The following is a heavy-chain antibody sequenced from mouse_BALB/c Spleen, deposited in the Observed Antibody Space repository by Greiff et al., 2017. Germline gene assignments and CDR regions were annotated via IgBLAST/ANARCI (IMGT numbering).Heavy chain of an antibody. CDR1: GYSITSDYA. CDR3: ARMNYGKGYAMDY. J-gene: IGHJ4*01. D-gene: IGHD2-1*01. V-gene: IGHV3-2*02. Sequence: EVKLMESGPGLVKPSQSLSLTCTVTGYSITSDYAWNWIRQFPGNKLEWMGYISYSGSTSYNPSLKSRISITRDTSKNQFFLQLNSVTTEDTATYYCARMNYGKGYAMDYWGQGTSVTVSS. CDR2: ISYSGST.